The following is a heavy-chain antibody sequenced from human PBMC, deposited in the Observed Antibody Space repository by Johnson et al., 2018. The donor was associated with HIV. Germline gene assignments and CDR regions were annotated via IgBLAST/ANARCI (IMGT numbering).Heavy chain of an antibody. CDR1: GFTFSSYA. V-gene: IGHV3-30-3*01. Sequence: QVQVVESGGGVVQPERSLRLSCAASGFTFSSYAMHWVRQAPGKGLEWVACISYDGRNQQYAESVKGRFTISRDNYKNTLYLQMSSVRPEDTAVYYCARDLAPRPPARLDVFDVWGQGTMVTVS. CDR3: ARDLAPRPPARLDVFDV. J-gene: IGHJ3*01. CDR2: ISYDGRNQ. D-gene: IGHD2-15*01.